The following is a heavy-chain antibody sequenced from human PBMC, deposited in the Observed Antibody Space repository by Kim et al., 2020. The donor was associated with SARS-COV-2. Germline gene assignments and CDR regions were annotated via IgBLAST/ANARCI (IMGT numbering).Heavy chain of an antibody. CDR1: GGTFSSYA. V-gene: IGHV1-69*13. D-gene: IGHD2-2*01. CDR3: ARGRLGYCSSTSCLDDAFDI. Sequence: SVKVSCKASGGTFSSYAISWVRQAPGQGLEWMGGIIPIFGTANYAQKFQGRVTITADESTSTAYMELSSLRSEDTAVYYCARGRLGYCSSTSCLDDAFDIWGQGTMVTVSS. CDR2: IIPIFGTA. J-gene: IGHJ3*02.